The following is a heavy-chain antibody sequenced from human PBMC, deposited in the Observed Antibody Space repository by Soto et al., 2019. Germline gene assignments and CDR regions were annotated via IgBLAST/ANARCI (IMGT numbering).Heavy chain of an antibody. J-gene: IGHJ4*02. D-gene: IGHD5-12*01. CDR3: ARGVVATNFDY. CDR1: GGSISSGGYS. CDR2: IYHSGST. Sequence: SETLSLTCAVSGGSISSGGYSWSWIRQPPGKGLEWIGYIYHSGSTYYNPSLKSRVTISVDRSKNQFSLKLSSVTAADTAVYYCARGVVATNFDYWGQGTLVTVSS. V-gene: IGHV4-30-2*01.